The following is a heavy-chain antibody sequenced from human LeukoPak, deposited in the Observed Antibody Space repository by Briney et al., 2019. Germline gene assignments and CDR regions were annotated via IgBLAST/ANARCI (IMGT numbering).Heavy chain of an antibody. Sequence: SVEVSCKASGGSFTSYTFTWVRQAPGQGLEWVGRVIPTIGTTNYAQNFQGRVTITADKSTRTVYMELSRLGSEDTAVYYCARIPSIVYVPSTAYYYMDVWGTGTAVTVSS. CDR2: VIPTIGTT. D-gene: IGHD2-21*01. J-gene: IGHJ6*03. V-gene: IGHV1-69*08. CDR3: ARIPSIVYVPSTAYYYMDV. CDR1: GGSFTSYT.